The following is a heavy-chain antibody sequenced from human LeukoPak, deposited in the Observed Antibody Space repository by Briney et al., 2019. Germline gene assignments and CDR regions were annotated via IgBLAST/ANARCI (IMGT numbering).Heavy chain of an antibody. Sequence: SQTLSLTRTVSGASVSSGGYYWNWLRQPPGKGLEWIGYIYYSRSTSYSPSLKSRLTISVDTSRNQFSLKLSSVTAADTAVYYCARDGYNSGYFDYWGQGTLVTVSS. CDR2: IYYSRST. D-gene: IGHD5-24*01. CDR1: GASVSSGGYY. J-gene: IGHJ4*02. CDR3: ARDGYNSGYFDY. V-gene: IGHV4-30-4*01.